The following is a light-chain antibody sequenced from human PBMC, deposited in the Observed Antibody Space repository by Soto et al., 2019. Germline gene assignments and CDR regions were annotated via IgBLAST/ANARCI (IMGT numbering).Light chain of an antibody. J-gene: IGLJ2*01. CDR2: EVS. CDR1: SSDVGGYNY. CDR3: SSYTSSSILV. V-gene: IGLV2-14*01. Sequence: QSALTQPASVSGSPGQSITISCTGTSSDVGGYNYVSWYQQHPGNAPKLMIYEVSNRPSGVSNRFSGSKSGNTASLTISGLQAEDEADYYCSSYTSSSILVFGGGTKVTVL.